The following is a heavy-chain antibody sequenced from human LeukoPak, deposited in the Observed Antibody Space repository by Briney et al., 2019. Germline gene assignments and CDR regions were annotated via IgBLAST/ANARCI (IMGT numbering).Heavy chain of an antibody. D-gene: IGHD2-15*01. J-gene: IGHJ6*02. Sequence: GGSLRLSCAASGFTFSSYAMSWVRQAPGKGLEWVSGISGSGDNTYYADSVKGRFTISRDNSKNTLYLQMNSLRAEDTAVYYCAKSDVVAAIAPKYGMDVWGQGTTVTVSS. CDR3: AKSDVVAAIAPKYGMDV. CDR1: GFTFSSYA. CDR2: ISGSGDNT. V-gene: IGHV3-23*01.